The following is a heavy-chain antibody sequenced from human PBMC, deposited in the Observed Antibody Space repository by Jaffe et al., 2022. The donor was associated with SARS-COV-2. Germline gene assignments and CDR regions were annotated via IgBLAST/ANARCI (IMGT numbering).Heavy chain of an antibody. D-gene: IGHD3-16*01. J-gene: IGHJ4*02. Sequence: EVQLLESGGGLVQPGGSLRLSCAASGFTFSNYAMIWVRQAPGRGLEWVSTILGSGVGTYYADSVRGRFTISRDNSKNTLYLQVNSLRAEDTAMYYCAKARGPIQSRLHFDCWGQGTLVTVSS. V-gene: IGHV3-23*01. CDR2: ILGSGVGT. CDR3: AKARGPIQSRLHFDC. CDR1: GFTFSNYA.